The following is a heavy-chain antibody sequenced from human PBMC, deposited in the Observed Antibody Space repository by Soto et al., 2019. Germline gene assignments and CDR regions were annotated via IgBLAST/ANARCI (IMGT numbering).Heavy chain of an antibody. CDR2: VGGSDTDK. Sequence: EVQLLESGGGVVQPGGSLRLSCAASGFTFSAYAMSWVRQAPGKGLQWVSGVGGSDTDKHYADSVRGRFTVSRDNSKNTRYLQMNILRADDTAVYYCAKDATAVNGVWDPFDMWGQGTEVTVSS. CDR3: AKDATAVNGVWDPFDM. V-gene: IGHV3-23*01. D-gene: IGHD2-8*01. CDR1: GFTFSAYA. J-gene: IGHJ3*02.